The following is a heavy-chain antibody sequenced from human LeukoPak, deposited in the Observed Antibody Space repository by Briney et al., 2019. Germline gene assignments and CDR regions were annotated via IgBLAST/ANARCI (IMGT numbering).Heavy chain of an antibody. Sequence: GGYLRLSCAASGFTVSSDYMSWVRQAPGKGLEWVSVIYSGGSTYYADSVKGRFTISRDKSKNTVYLQMNSLRFEDTAMYYCARNWFDPWGQGTLVTVSS. V-gene: IGHV3-53*05. CDR2: IYSGGST. CDR3: ARNWFDP. J-gene: IGHJ5*02. CDR1: GFTVSSDY.